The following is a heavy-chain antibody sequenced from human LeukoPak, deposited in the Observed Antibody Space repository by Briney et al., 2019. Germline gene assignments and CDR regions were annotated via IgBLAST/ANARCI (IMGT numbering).Heavy chain of an antibody. J-gene: IGHJ3*02. D-gene: IGHD3-3*01. CDR2: INHSGST. CDR1: GGSFSGYY. V-gene: IGHV4-34*01. CDR3: ARLSDFWSGYTHDAFDI. Sequence: SETLSLTCAVYGGSFSGYYWGWIRQPPGKGLEWIGEINHSGSTNYNPSLKSRVTISVDTSKNQFSLKLSSVTAADTAVYYCARLSDFWSGYTHDAFDIWGQGTMVTVSS.